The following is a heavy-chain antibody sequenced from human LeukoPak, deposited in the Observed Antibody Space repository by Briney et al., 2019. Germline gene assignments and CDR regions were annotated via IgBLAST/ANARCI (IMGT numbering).Heavy chain of an antibody. D-gene: IGHD3-10*01. V-gene: IGHV4-4*07. Sequence: PAETLSLTCTVSGGSISSYYWSWLRQPAGEGLEWLGLIYTSGSTNYNSCRKSRVTMSVDTSKIQISLKLCYVTAADTAVYYCAREDYGSGSLGTFHTYDYWGQGTLVTVSS. CDR3: AREDYGSGSLGTFHTYDY. CDR1: GGSISSYY. J-gene: IGHJ4*02. CDR2: IYTSGST.